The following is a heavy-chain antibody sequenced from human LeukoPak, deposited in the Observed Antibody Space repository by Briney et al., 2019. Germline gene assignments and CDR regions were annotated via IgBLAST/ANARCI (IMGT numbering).Heavy chain of an antibody. J-gene: IGHJ4*02. D-gene: IGHD2-15*01. V-gene: IGHV3-30-3*01. Sequence: GGSLRLSCAASGFTFSSYAMHWVRQAPGKGLEWVAVISYDGSNKYYADSVKGRFTISRDNSKNTLYLQMNSLRAEDTAVYYCARDGPLGYCSGGSCPFDYWGQGTLVTVSS. CDR3: ARDGPLGYCSGGSCPFDY. CDR2: ISYDGSNK. CDR1: GFTFSSYA.